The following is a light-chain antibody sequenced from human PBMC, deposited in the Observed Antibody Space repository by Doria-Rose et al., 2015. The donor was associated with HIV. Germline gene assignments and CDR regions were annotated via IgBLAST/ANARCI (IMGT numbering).Light chain of an antibody. CDR1: QGFSSTY. CDR2: DGS. J-gene: IGKJ1*01. Sequence: TQSPGTLSLSPGERATLSCRASQGFSSTYLAWYQQKPGQAPSLLIYDGSTRATGIPDRFSASGSGTDFTLTINRLEPEDYALYYCHQYGTSWTFGQGTKVGI. V-gene: IGKV3-20*01. CDR3: HQYGTSWT.